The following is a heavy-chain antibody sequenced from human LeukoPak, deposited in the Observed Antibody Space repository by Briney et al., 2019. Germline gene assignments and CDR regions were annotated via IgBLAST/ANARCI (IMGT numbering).Heavy chain of an antibody. D-gene: IGHD5-24*01. V-gene: IGHV3-15*01. CDR3: ARDWSGYNPIYYFDH. CDR2: IKSKTDGGTT. J-gene: IGHJ4*02. CDR1: GFTFSNAW. Sequence: PGGSLRLSCAASGFTFSNAWMSWVRQAPGKGLEWVGRIKSKTDGGTTDYAAPVKGRFTISRDDSKNTLYLQMNSLKTEDTAVYYCARDWSGYNPIYYFDHWGQGTLVTVSS.